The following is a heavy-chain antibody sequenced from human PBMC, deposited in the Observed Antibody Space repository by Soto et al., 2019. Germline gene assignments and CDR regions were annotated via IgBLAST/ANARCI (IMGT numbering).Heavy chain of an antibody. CDR3: ARLSYSSSSGNFDY. J-gene: IGHJ4*02. CDR1: GGSISSYY. D-gene: IGHD6-6*01. V-gene: IGHV4-59*08. Sequence: SETLSLTCTVSGGSISSYYWSWIGQPPGKGLEWIGYIYYIGSTNYNPSLKSRVTISVDTSKNQFSLKLSSVTAADTAVYYCARLSYSSSSGNFDYWGQGTLVTVSS. CDR2: IYYIGST.